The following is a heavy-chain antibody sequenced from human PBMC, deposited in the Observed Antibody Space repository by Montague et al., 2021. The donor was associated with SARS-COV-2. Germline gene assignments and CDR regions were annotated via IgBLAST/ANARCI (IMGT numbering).Heavy chain of an antibody. V-gene: IGHV4-39*01. D-gene: IGHD3-22*01. CDR3: ASFPTSYYYDSKAAPATPDSFDI. CDR2: IYYSGRT. Sequence: SETLSLTCTVSGGSISSSSYYWGWIRQPPGKGLEWIRSIYYSGRTYHNPSLKSRVTITIDTSKNQFSLKLITVTAADTAVYYCASFPTSYYYDSKAAPATPDSFDIWGQGTMVTVSA. CDR1: GGSISSSSYY. J-gene: IGHJ3*02.